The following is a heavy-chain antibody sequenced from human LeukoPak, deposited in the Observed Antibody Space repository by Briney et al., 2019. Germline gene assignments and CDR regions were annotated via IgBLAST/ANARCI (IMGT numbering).Heavy chain of an antibody. CDR2: VWSDGSNK. J-gene: IGHJ6*02. CDR3: ARDPETTTYGMDV. Sequence: GGSLRLSCTASGFTFSNYGMHWVRQAPGRGLEWVAVVWSDGSNKNYADSVKGRFTISKDNYKNTLYLQMSSLRAADTAVYYCARDPETTTYGMDVWGQGTTVTVSS. D-gene: IGHD1-1*01. V-gene: IGHV3-33*01. CDR1: GFTFSNYG.